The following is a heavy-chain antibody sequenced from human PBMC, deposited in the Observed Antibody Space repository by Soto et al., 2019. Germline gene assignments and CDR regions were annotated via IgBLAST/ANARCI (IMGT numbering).Heavy chain of an antibody. V-gene: IGHV3-23*01. D-gene: IGHD2-21*01. CDR1: GFTFNKYV. CDR2: ISGSAGTT. Sequence: EVQLLESGGGLVQPGGSLRLSCAASGFTFNKYVMNWVRQAPGKGLEWVSGISGSAGTTYYADSVKGRFTISRDNSKNTVYLEMITLRAEDTAVCYCATSGHCGGLRCSSFDMWGQGTVVTVSS. J-gene: IGHJ3*02. CDR3: ATSGHCGGLRCSSFDM.